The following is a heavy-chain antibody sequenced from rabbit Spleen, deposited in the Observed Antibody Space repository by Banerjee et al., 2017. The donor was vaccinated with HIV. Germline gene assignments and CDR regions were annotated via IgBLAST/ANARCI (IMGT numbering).Heavy chain of an antibody. D-gene: IGHD1-1*01. CDR1: GFDFSNYG. V-gene: IGHV1S47*01. J-gene: IGHJ4*01. Sequence: QEQLVESGGGLVQPGGSLKLSCKASGFDFSNYGVSWVRQAPGKGLEWIGYIEPIFGNRYYANWVNGRFTISSHNAQNTLYLQLSSLTAADTATYFCVRDLTSVVGWNFNLWGPGTLVT. CDR2: IEPIFGNR. CDR3: VRDLTSVVGWNFNL.